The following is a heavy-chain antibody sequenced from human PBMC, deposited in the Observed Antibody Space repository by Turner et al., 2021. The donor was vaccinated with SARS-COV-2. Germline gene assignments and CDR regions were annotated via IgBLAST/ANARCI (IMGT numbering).Heavy chain of an antibody. J-gene: IGHJ4*02. V-gene: IGHV3-30*18. CDR3: AKEGAENYYFDC. CDR2: MSFDGSNT. D-gene: IGHD1-7*01. Sequence: QVQLVASGGGVVQPGRSLRLSCAASRSTFSSFGMHWVRQAPGKGLEWVACMSFDGSNTHYTDSVKGRFTISRDSSKNTLYLQMASLRTEDTAVYYCAKEGAENYYFDCWGQGTLVTVSS. CDR1: RSTFSSFG.